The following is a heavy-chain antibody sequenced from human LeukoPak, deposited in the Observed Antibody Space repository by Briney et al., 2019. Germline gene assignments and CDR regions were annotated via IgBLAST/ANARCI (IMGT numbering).Heavy chain of an antibody. CDR2: ISYDGSNK. D-gene: IGHD6-13*01. V-gene: IGHV3-30*04. CDR3: AKRDSSNMAYFDP. J-gene: IGHJ5*02. Sequence: QPGRSLRLSCAASGFTFSSYAMHWVRQAPGKGLEWVAVISYDGSNKYYADSVKGRFTISRDNSKNTLYLQMNSLRAEDTAIYYCAKRDSSNMAYFDPWGQGTLVTVSS. CDR1: GFTFSSYA.